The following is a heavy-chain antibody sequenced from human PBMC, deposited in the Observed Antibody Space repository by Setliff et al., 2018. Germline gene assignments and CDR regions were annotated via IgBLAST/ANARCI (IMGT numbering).Heavy chain of an antibody. Sequence: ASVKVSCKTSGYSFTSHYMHWVRQAPGQGLEWMGIINPGGLSSSSTQKFEGRVTMTRDTSTSTVYMELNSITSDDTAVYNCARAGLAAAGSKGVFDHWGQGTMVTVSS. D-gene: IGHD6-25*01. CDR3: ARAGLAAAGSKGVFDH. CDR1: GYSFTSHY. J-gene: IGHJ4*02. V-gene: IGHV1-46*01. CDR2: INPGGLSS.